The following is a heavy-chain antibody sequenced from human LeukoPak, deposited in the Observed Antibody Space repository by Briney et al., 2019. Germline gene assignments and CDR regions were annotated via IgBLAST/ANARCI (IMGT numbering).Heavy chain of an antibody. V-gene: IGHV3-23*01. CDR2: ISGGGGTT. CDR3: ARAFKLYGSGSSDWFDP. D-gene: IGHD3-10*01. CDR1: GFSFSNYA. Sequence: PGGSLRLSCAASGFSFSNYAMSWVRQAPGKGLEWVSAISGGGGTTYYTDSVKGRFTISRDNSKNTLYLQMNSLRAEDTAVYYCARAFKLYGSGSSDWFDPWGQGTLVTVSS. J-gene: IGHJ5*02.